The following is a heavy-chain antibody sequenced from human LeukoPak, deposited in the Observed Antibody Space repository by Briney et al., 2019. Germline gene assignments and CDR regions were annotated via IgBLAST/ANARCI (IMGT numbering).Heavy chain of an antibody. Sequence: GGSLRLSCAASGFTFSSYSMSWVRQAPGKGLEWVSFTYSGGSTYFADSVKGRFTISRDNSKNTLYLQMNSLRAEDTAVYYCARVGAVGGVFRAFDLWGQGTMVTVSS. CDR1: GFTFSSYS. J-gene: IGHJ3*01. D-gene: IGHD3-16*01. CDR2: TYSGGST. V-gene: IGHV3-66*01. CDR3: ARVGAVGGVFRAFDL.